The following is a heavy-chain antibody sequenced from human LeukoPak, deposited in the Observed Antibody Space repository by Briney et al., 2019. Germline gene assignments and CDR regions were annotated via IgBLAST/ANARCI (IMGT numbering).Heavy chain of an antibody. CDR3: VRDLRESDF. CDR2: INPDGSTT. V-gene: IGHV3-74*01. CDR1: GFTFSSYW. J-gene: IGHJ4*02. Sequence: GGSLRLSCAASGFTFSSYWMHWVRQAPGKGLVWVSRINPDGSTTNYADSVQGQFTISRDNAKNMLYLQMNSLRAEDTAVYYCVRDLRESDFWGQGTLVTVSS.